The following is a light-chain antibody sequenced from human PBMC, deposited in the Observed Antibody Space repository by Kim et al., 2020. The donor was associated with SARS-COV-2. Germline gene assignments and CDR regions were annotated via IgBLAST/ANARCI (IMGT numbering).Light chain of an antibody. CDR1: SSDVAGYNY. CDR3: SSFGSGNTLL. Sequence: GQAITISCTGTSSDVAGYNYVSWYQQHPGEAPKVIIYEVDKRPSGVSSRFSGSKSGTTASLTVSEVQAEDEADYYCSSFGSGNTLLFGGGTQLTVL. J-gene: IGLJ3*02. CDR2: EVD. V-gene: IGLV2-14*01.